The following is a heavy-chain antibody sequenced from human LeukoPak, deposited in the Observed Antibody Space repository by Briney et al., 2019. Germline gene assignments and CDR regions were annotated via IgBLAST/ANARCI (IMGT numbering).Heavy chain of an antibody. J-gene: IGHJ4*02. D-gene: IGHD6-6*01. CDR2: IYTDGKT. V-gene: IGHV3-53*04. CDR3: ARDAGGDSSGFVDF. CDR1: GFSVSSNY. Sequence: GGSLRLSCAPSGFSVSSNYTSWVRQAPGKGLEWVALIYTDGKTYYAGSVKGRFTISRHNSNNTLCLQMNSLREEDTAVYFCARDAGGDSSGFVDFWGQGTLVTVSS.